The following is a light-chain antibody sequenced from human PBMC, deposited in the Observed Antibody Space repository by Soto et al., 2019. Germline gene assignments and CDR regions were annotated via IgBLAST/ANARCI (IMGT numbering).Light chain of an antibody. J-gene: IGKJ3*01. CDR3: QQFGSSPGFT. CDR2: GAS. V-gene: IGKV3-20*01. Sequence: EIVLTQSPGTLSLSPGERATLSCRASQSINSRDFAWYQQKPGQAPRLLIYGASSRATGIPARFSGSGSGTDFTLTISRLEPEEFAVYYCQQFGSSPGFTFGPGTKVDIK. CDR1: QSINSRD.